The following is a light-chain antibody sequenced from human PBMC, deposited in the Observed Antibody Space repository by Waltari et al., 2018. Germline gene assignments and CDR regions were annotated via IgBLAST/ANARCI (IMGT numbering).Light chain of an antibody. CDR1: ESITTNF. CDR2: GAS. V-gene: IGKV3-20*01. CDR3: QHYGRSAIT. Sequence: EIVLTQSPVTLSLSPGERATLSCRASESITTNFLAWYQQKPGQAPRRLIHGASIRATGISDFFSGSGSGTDFTLTISRLEPEDFAVYYCQHYGRSAITFGQGTRLDIK. J-gene: IGKJ5*01.